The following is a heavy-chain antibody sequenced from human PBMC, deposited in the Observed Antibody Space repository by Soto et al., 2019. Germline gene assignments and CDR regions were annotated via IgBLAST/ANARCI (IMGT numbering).Heavy chain of an antibody. J-gene: IGHJ4*02. V-gene: IGHV3-21*01. CDR1: GFTFSSYS. Sequence: EVQLVESGGGLVKPGGSLRLSCAASGFTFSSYSMNWVRQAPGKGLEWVSSISSSSSYIYYADSVEGRFTISRDNAKNSLYLQMNSLRAEDTAVYYCARASSTSCYGYWGQGTLVTVSS. D-gene: IGHD2-2*01. CDR2: ISSSSSYI. CDR3: ARASSTSCYGY.